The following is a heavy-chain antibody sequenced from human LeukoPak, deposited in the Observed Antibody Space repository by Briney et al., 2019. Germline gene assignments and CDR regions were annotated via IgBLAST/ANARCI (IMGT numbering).Heavy chain of an antibody. Sequence: GGSLRLSCTASGFTFSSYTMTWVRQAPGKGLKWVSTITTGDGNTYYADSVKGRFTVSRDDSKNTLYLQMNSLRAEDTAVYYCAKDGGLWVSAHWGDSWGRGALVTVSS. CDR3: AKDGGLWVSAHWGDS. V-gene: IGHV3-23*01. CDR2: ITTGDGNT. J-gene: IGHJ4*02. D-gene: IGHD7-27*01. CDR1: GFTFSSYT.